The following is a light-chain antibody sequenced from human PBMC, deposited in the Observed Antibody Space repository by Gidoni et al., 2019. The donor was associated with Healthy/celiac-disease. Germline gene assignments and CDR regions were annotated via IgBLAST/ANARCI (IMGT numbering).Light chain of an antibody. Sequence: SYELTQPPSGAVSPGQTARITCSGDALPKQYAYWYQQKPCQAPLLVIYKDSGRPSGIPERFSGSSSGTTVTLTISGVQAEDESDYYCQSADSSGTYMVFGGGTKLTVL. CDR3: QSADSSGTYMV. CDR1: ALPKQY. CDR2: KDS. J-gene: IGLJ3*02. V-gene: IGLV3-25*03.